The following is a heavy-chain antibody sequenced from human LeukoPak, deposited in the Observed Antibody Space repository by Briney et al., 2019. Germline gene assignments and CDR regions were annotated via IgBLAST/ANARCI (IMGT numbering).Heavy chain of an antibody. J-gene: IGHJ4*02. Sequence: SQTLSLTCTVLGDSINSDDYYWSWIRQPPGKGLEWIAYIYYSGRTSYNPSLKSRVTISVDTSKNQFSLKLSSVTAADTAVYYCARLYIAAAADYWGQGTLVTVSS. CDR2: IYYSGRT. D-gene: IGHD6-13*01. V-gene: IGHV4-30-4*08. CDR1: GDSINSDDYY. CDR3: ARLYIAAAADY.